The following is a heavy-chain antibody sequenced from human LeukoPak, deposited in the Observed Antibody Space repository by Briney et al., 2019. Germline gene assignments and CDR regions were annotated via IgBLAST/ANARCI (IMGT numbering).Heavy chain of an antibody. D-gene: IGHD6-6*01. CDR1: GFTFSTTFANYA. V-gene: IGHV3-48*03. CDR3: ARDLLVPKHLVRPFFYYYGMDV. CDR2: ISSSGSTI. Sequence: GGSLRLSCTASGFTFSTTFANYAMTWVRQAPGKGLEWVSYISSSGSTIYYADSVKGRFTISRDNAKNSLYLQMNSLRAEDTAVYYCARDLLVPKHLVRPFFYYYGMDVWGQGTTVTVSS. J-gene: IGHJ6*02.